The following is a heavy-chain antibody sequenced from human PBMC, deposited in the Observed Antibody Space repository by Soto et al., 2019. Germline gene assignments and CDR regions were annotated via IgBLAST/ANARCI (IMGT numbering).Heavy chain of an antibody. CDR1: GGSISSYY. J-gene: IGHJ4*02. CDR2: IYYSGST. V-gene: IGHV4-59*01. D-gene: IGHD3-10*01. CDR3: ARARSLYGSGSYYNDYYFDY. Sequence: PSETLSLTCTVSGGSISSYYWSWIWQPPGKGLEWIGYIYYSGSTNYNPSLKSRVTISVDTSKNQFSLKLSSVTAADTAVYYCARARSLYGSGSYYNDYYFDYWGQGTLVTVSS.